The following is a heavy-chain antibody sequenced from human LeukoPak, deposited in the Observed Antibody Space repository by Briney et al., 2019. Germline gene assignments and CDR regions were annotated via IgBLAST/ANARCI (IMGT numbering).Heavy chain of an antibody. CDR2: ISSSSSYI. CDR3: AKEKAVARSSGWHAFDV. V-gene: IGHV3-21*04. D-gene: IGHD6-19*01. J-gene: IGHJ3*01. CDR1: GFTFSSYS. Sequence: GGSLRLSCAAAGFTFSSYSMNWVRQAPGKGLDWVSSISSSSSYIYYADAVKGRFTISRDNSRNTLYLQMNSLRADDTAVYFCAKEKAVARSSGWHAFDVWGQGSLVTVS.